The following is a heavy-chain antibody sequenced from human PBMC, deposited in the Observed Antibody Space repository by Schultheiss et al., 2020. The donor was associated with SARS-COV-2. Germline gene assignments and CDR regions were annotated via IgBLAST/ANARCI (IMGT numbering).Heavy chain of an antibody. CDR1: GGSISGYF. D-gene: IGHD3-22*01. J-gene: IGHJ4*02. CDR3: ARYSSSSVYFSY. Sequence: SETLSLTCTVSGGSISGYFWSWIRQPPGKRLEWIGYIYYSGSTNYNPSLKSRVTISVDTSKNQFSLKLSSVTAADTAVYYCARYSSSSVYFSYWGQGALVTVSS. CDR2: IYYSGST. V-gene: IGHV4-59*01.